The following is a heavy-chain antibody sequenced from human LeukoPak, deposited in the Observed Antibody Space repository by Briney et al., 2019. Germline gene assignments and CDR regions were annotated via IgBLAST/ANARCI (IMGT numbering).Heavy chain of an antibody. CDR1: GYTFTGYY. Sequence: ASVKVSCKASGYTFTGYYMHWVRQAPGQGLEWMGWINPNSGGTNYAQKFQGRVTMTRDTSISTAYMELSRLRSDDTAVYYCASTYYYDSSGYTPAGYWGQGTLVTVSS. CDR2: INPNSGGT. V-gene: IGHV1-2*02. CDR3: ASTYYYDSSGYTPAGY. J-gene: IGHJ4*02. D-gene: IGHD3-22*01.